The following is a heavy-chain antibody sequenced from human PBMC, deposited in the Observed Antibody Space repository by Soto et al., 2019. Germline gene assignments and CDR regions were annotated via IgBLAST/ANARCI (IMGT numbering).Heavy chain of an antibody. V-gene: IGHV4-34*01. CDR1: GGFLSESY. D-gene: IGHD3-16*01. CDR3: VRIRYQLPSSVLWLDP. Sequence: SETLSLTCAVYGGFLSESYWTWIRQPPGKGLEWIGEINHVEDTNYNPSLKSRVTMSVDTSQNQFSLRLISVTAADTVMYFCVRIRYQLPSSVLWLDPWGQGTPVTVSS. J-gene: IGHJ5*02. CDR2: INHVEDT.